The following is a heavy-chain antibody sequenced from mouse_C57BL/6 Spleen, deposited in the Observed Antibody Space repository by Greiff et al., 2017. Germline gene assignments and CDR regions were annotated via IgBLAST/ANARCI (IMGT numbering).Heavy chain of an antibody. CDR1: GYSITSGYY. Sequence: EVKVEESGPGLVKPSQSLSLTCSVTGYSITSGYYWNWIRQFPGNKLEWMGYISYDGSNHYNPSLKNRISITRDTSKNQFFLKLNSVTTEDTATYYCARDGLSFYYAMDYWGQGTSVTVSS. J-gene: IGHJ4*01. V-gene: IGHV3-6*01. CDR2: ISYDGSN. CDR3: ARDGLSFYYAMDY. D-gene: IGHD3-1*01.